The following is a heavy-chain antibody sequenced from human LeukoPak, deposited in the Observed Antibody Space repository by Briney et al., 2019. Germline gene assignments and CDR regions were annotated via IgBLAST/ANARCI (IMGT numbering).Heavy chain of an antibody. CDR1: GFTFSSYE. CDR3: ARDVSSIVGAIFDAFDI. J-gene: IGHJ3*02. V-gene: IGHV3-48*01. D-gene: IGHD1-26*01. Sequence: PGGSLRLSCAASGFTFSSYEMNWVRRPPGKGLEWVSYISSSSSTIYYADSVKGRFTISRDNAKNSLYLQMNSLRAEDTAVYYCARDVSSIVGAIFDAFDIWGQGTMVTVSS. CDR2: ISSSSSTI.